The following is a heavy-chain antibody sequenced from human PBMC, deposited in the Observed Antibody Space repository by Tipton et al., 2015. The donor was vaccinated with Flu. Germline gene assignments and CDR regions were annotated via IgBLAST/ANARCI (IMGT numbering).Heavy chain of an antibody. V-gene: IGHV3-74*01. CDR1: GFTFSTYW. Sequence: SLRLSCAASGFTFSTYWMHWVRQAPGKGLVWVSRISSDGGVTNYADSMKGRFSISRDNAKNTLYLQMISVRVEDTAVYYCARDSRKWAVDYWGQGTLVTVSS. J-gene: IGHJ4*02. D-gene: IGHD1-26*01. CDR2: ISSDGGVT. CDR3: ARDSRKWAVDY.